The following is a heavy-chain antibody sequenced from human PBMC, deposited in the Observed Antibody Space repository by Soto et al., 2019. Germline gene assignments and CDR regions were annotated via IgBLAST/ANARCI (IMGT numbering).Heavy chain of an antibody. Sequence: GASVKVSCKASGYTFTSYYMHCVLQSPGQGLEWMGIINPSGGSTSYAQKFQGRVTMTRDTSTSTVYMELSSLRSEDTAVYYCARSDGAPGAFDIWGQGTMVTVS. CDR2: INPSGGST. D-gene: IGHD1-26*01. CDR3: ARSDGAPGAFDI. CDR1: GYTFTSYY. V-gene: IGHV1-46*01. J-gene: IGHJ3*02.